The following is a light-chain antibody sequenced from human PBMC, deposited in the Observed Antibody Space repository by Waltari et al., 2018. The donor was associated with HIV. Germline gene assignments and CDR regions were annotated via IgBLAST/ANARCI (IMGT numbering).Light chain of an antibody. J-gene: IGKJ4*01. V-gene: IGKV1-33*01. Sequence: DLQMSQSPSSLPPSVADRVTITCQASQDISNYLNWYQQKPGKAPKLLIYDASNLETGVPSRFSGSGSGTDFTFTISSLQPEDIATYYCQQYDNLLLTFGGGTKVEIK. CDR2: DAS. CDR3: QQYDNLLLT. CDR1: QDISNY.